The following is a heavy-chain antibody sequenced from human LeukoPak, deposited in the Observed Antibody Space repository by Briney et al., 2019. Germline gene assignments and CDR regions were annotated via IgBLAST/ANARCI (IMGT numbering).Heavy chain of an antibody. CDR2: SYYSGST. D-gene: IGHD5-12*01. CDR3: ARGRGGYDSYYYYYMDV. CDR1: GGSISSYY. J-gene: IGHJ6*03. V-gene: IGHV4-59*01. Sequence: SETLSLTCTVSGGSISSYYWSWIRQPPGKGREWIGYSYYSGSTNYNPYLKSRVTISVDTSKNQFSLKLSSVTAADTAVYYCARGRGGYDSYYYYYMDVWGKGNTVIVSS.